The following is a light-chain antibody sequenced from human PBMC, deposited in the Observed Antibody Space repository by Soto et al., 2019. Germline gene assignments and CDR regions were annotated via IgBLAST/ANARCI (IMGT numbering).Light chain of an antibody. CDR1: QGIGNF. CDR3: QKYSNVPVT. CDR2: GAS. J-gene: IGKJ4*01. Sequence: DIQMTQSPSSLSASVGDRVTITYRASQGIGNFLAWYQQKPGKVPKLLIYGASTLQSGVASRFSGSGSGTDFTLTISSLQPEDVASYYCQKYSNVPVTFGGGTKVEIK. V-gene: IGKV1-27*01.